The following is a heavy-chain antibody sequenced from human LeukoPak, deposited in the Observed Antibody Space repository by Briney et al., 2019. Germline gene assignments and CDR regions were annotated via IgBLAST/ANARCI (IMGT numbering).Heavy chain of an antibody. D-gene: IGHD3-10*01. CDR1: GDSVSNGNYY. V-gene: IGHV4-61*03. CDR3: ARSQNYYGTGDY. CDR2: IYYTGKT. Sequence: PSETLSLTCTVSGDSVSNGNYYWSWLRQPPGKALEWIGYIYYTGKTYYNPSLEGRVTILVDTSRNHFSVKLSSVTAADTAVYYCARSQNYYGTGDYWSQGTLVTVSS. J-gene: IGHJ4*02.